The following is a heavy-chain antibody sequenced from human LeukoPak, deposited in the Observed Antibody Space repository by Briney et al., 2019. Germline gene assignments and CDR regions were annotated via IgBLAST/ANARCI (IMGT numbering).Heavy chain of an antibody. Sequence: SETLSLTCTVSGGSISSYYWSWIRQPPGKGLEWIGYIYYSGSTNYNPSLKSRVTISVDTSKNQFSLKLSSVTAADTAVYYCARDTILYGSGSYPDYWGQGTLVTVSS. J-gene: IGHJ4*02. CDR1: GGSISSYY. D-gene: IGHD3-10*01. CDR3: ARDTILYGSGSYPDY. V-gene: IGHV4-59*12. CDR2: IYYSGST.